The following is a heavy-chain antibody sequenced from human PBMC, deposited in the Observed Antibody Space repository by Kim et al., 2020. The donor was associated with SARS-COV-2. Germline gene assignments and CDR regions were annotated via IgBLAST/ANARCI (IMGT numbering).Heavy chain of an antibody. CDR1: GFTFSSYA. CDR3: AGHIVVVPAASDAFDI. CDR2: ISGSGGST. V-gene: IGHV3-23*01. D-gene: IGHD2-2*01. Sequence: GGSLRLSCAASGFTFSSYAMSWVRQAPGKGLEWVSAISGSGGSTYYADSAKGRFTISSDNSKNTLDLQMNSLRAEDTAVYYCAGHIVVVPAASDAFDIWGLGTMVTVSS. J-gene: IGHJ3*02.